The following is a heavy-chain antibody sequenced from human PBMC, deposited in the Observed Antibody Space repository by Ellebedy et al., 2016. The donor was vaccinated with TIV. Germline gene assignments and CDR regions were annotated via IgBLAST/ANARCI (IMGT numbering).Heavy chain of an antibody. J-gene: IGHJ6*02. CDR3: AKDMVFGDGKWEFDV. V-gene: IGHV3-23*01. CDR1: GFSFSNYA. CDR2: INSGGRTT. D-gene: IGHD1-26*01. Sequence: PGGSLRLSCAASGFSFSNYAMSWVRQAPGKGLEWVSGINSGGRTTSYADSVKGRFTISRDNSRNTLYLQMNSLRAEDSAVYYCAKDMVFGDGKWEFDVWGQGTTVTVSS.